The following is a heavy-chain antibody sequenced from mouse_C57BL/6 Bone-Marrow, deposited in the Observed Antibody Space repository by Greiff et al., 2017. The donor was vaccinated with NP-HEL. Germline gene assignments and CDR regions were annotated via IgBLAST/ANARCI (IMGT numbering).Heavy chain of an antibody. D-gene: IGHD2-3*01. Sequence: QVQLQQPGAELVKPGASVKLSCKASGYTFTSYWMHWVKQRPGQGLEWIGMIHPNSGSTNYNEKFKSKATLTVDKSSSTAYLQLSSLTSEESAVYYCARADGYYGFFFWDDWGQGTTLTVSS. V-gene: IGHV1-64*01. CDR1: GYTFTSYW. CDR3: ARADGYYGFFFWDD. CDR2: IHPNSGST. J-gene: IGHJ2*01.